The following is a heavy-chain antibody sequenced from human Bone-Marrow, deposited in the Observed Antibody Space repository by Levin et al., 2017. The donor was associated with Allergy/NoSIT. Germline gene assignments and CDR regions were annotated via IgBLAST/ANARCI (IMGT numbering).Heavy chain of an antibody. CDR2: MNPNSGGT. CDR3: AREFVEGGFRRSGSPRYFDF. Sequence: ASVKVSCKASGYPFGAYDIHWVRQVPGQGLEWMGWMNPNSGGTKYAQKFQGWVTMTRDTSINTAFMELTGLKSDDAAVYYCAREFVEGGFRRSGSPRYFDFWGQGTLITVSS. J-gene: IGHJ4*02. D-gene: IGHD3-16*01. V-gene: IGHV1-2*04. CDR1: GYPFGAYD.